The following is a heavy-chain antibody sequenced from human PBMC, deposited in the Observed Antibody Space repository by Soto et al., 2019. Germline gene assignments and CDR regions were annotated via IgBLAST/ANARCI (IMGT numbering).Heavy chain of an antibody. CDR3: ARAWGRVFDD. Sequence: QVQLQESGPGLVKPSETLSLTCTVSGGSISSYYWSWIRQPPGKGLEWIGYIYYSGSTNYNPALQTRVTISVDTSKNQFSLKLSSVTAADTAVYYCARAWGRVFDDWGQGTLVTVSS. CDR1: GGSISSYY. J-gene: IGHJ4*02. D-gene: IGHD3-16*01. CDR2: IYYSGST. V-gene: IGHV4-59*01.